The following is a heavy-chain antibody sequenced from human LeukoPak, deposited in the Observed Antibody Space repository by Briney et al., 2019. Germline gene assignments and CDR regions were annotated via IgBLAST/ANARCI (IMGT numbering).Heavy chain of an antibody. J-gene: IGHJ4*02. Sequence: GSLRLSCAASGFTFSSYGMHWVRQAPGKGLEWVAFIRYDGSNKYYADSVKGRFTISRDNSKNTLYLQMNSLRAEDTAVYYCAKDAPNYYGSGSYPDYWGQGTLVTVSS. CDR3: AKDAPNYYGSGSYPDY. CDR1: GFTFSSYG. CDR2: IRYDGSNK. V-gene: IGHV3-30*02. D-gene: IGHD3-10*01.